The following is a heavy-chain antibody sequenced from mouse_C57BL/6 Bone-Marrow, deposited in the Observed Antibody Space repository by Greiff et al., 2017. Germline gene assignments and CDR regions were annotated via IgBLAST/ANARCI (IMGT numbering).Heavy chain of an antibody. CDR3: AKAYDYDYYTMDY. J-gene: IGHJ4*01. Sequence: QVQLQQPGAELVKPGASVKLSCKASGYTFTNYWMHWVKQRPGQGLEWIGMMHPNGGSPDYNEKFKSEATLSVDTSSRTAYMELSSLTSEDSAVYYCAKAYDYDYYTMDYWGQGTSVTVSS. D-gene: IGHD2-4*01. V-gene: IGHV1-64*01. CDR1: GYTFTNYW. CDR2: MHPNGGSP.